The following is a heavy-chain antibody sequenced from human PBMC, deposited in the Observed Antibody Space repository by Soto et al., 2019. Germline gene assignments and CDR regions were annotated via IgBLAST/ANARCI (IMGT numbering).Heavy chain of an antibody. CDR1: GFTFSSYA. V-gene: IGHV3-23*04. Sequence: EVQLVESGGGSVQPGGSLRLSCAASGFTFSSYAMSWVRQAPGKGPEWVSGTSSSGCSTYYADSVKGRFTISRDNFKNTLYLQMNSLSAEDTALYYCGRDPNGDYVGAFDIWGQGTLVTVSS. CDR2: TSSSGCST. CDR3: GRDPNGDYVGAFDI. J-gene: IGHJ3*02. D-gene: IGHD4-17*01.